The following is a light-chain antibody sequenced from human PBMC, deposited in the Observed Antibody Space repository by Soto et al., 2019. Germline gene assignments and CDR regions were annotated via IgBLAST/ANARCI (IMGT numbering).Light chain of an antibody. CDR2: ANR. Sequence: QSVLTQPPSVSGAPGQRITISCTGSTSNIGAAYDVQWYQQLPRTAPKLLIYANRNRPSGVPDRFSGSKSGTSASLAITGLQAEDEADHYCQSYDSSLSVVFGGGTKLTVL. V-gene: IGLV1-40*01. J-gene: IGLJ2*01. CDR3: QSYDSSLSVV. CDR1: TSNIGAAYD.